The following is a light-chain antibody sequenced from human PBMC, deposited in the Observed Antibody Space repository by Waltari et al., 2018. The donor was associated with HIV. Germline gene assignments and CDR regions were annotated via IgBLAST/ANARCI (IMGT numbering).Light chain of an antibody. CDR2: SYG. CDR3: ATWDDSLNAWV. Sequence: QSVLNQSPSASGTPGQRVIISCSGSSSNIGSNTVTWYQQFPGTAPKLLIYSYGQRPSGVPVRFSGSKSATSASLAISGLRSEDEADYYCATWDDSLNAWVFGGGTKLTVL. V-gene: IGLV1-44*01. J-gene: IGLJ3*02. CDR1: SSNIGSNT.